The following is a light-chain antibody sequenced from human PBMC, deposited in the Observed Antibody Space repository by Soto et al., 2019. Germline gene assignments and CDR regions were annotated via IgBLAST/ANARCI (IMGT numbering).Light chain of an antibody. CDR2: RAS. V-gene: IGKV3-20*01. J-gene: IGKJ1*01. CDR3: QQYDQWWT. CDR1: QSVSTSY. Sequence: EIVLTQSPGTLSLSPGERATLSCRASQSVSTSYLVWYQHKPGQAPRLIIYRASSRATGVPARFSGSGSGTEFTLTISSLQSEDFGVYFCQQYDQWWTFGQGTKVDIK.